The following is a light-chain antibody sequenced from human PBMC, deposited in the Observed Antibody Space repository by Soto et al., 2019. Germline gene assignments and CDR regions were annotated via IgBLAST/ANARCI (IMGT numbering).Light chain of an antibody. J-gene: IGLJ2*01. CDR2: EVS. CDR3: SSYGGSNTVV. Sequence: QSALTQPPSASGSPGQSVTISCTGSSSDVGGYNYVSWYQQHPGKAPKLMIYEVSKRPSRVPDRLSGSKSGNTASLTVSGFQAEDEADYYCSSYGGSNTVVFGGGTKLTVL. CDR1: SSDVGGYNY. V-gene: IGLV2-8*01.